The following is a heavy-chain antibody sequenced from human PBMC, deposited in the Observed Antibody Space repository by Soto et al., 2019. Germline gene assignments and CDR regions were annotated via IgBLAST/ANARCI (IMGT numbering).Heavy chain of an antibody. CDR3: AKDSDGAAAGPTKFYGMDV. J-gene: IGHJ6*02. Sequence: EVQLLESGGGLVQPGGSLRLSCAASGFTFSSYAMSWVRQAPGKGLEWVSVISGSGDSTYYADSVRGRFTISRDNSKTTLYLQMNSLRAVDTAVYYCAKDSDGAAAGPTKFYGMDVWGQGTTVTVSS. D-gene: IGHD6-13*01. V-gene: IGHV3-23*01. CDR2: ISGSGDST. CDR1: GFTFSSYA.